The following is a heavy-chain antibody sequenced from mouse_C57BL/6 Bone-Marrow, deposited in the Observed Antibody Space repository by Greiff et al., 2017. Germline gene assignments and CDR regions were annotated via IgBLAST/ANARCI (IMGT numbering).Heavy chain of an antibody. V-gene: IGHV1-50*01. D-gene: IGHD1-1*01. CDR1: GYTFTSYW. J-gene: IGHJ4*01. CDR2: IDPSDSYT. CDR3: ASDYGSSVYYAMDY. Sequence: VQLQQPGAELVKPGASVKLSCKASGYTFTSYWMQWVKQRPGQGLEWIGEIDPSDSYTNYNQKFKGKATLTVDTSSSTAYMQLSSLTSEDSAVYYCASDYGSSVYYAMDYWGQGTSVTVSS.